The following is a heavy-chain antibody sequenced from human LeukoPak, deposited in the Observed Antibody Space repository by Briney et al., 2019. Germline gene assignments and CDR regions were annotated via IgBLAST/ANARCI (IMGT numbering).Heavy chain of an antibody. CDR2: INGYNGNT. Sequence: ASVKVSCKSSGYTFTSYGITWVRQAPGQGLEWMGWINGYNGNTNYAQKLQGRVTMTTDTSTSTAYMELRSLRSDDTAVYYCARDHDSSGYYYLAVYWGQGTLVTVSS. CDR1: GYTFTSYG. D-gene: IGHD3-22*01. CDR3: ARDHDSSGYYYLAVY. J-gene: IGHJ4*02. V-gene: IGHV1-18*01.